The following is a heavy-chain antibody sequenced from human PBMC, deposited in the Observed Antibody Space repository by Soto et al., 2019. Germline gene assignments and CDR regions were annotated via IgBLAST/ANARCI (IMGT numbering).Heavy chain of an antibody. J-gene: IGHJ4*02. CDR1: GFTFSAYA. V-gene: IGHV3-23*01. CDR3: AIRIFGVEY. CDR2: ISVTSPST. Sequence: EVQLLESGGGLVQPGGCLRLSCAASGFTFSAYAMSWVRQAPGKGLEWVSAISVTSPSTYYADAVQGWFTISRDISRKTLFLQRTTLRAEDTAVYFCAIRIFGVEYWGQGTQVTVSS. D-gene: IGHD3-3*01.